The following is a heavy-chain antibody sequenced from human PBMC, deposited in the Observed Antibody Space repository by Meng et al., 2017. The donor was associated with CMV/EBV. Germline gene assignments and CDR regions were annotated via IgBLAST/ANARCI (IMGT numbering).Heavy chain of an antibody. Sequence: SETLSPTCTVSGYFLSSGYSWGWIRQPPGKGREWIGSIYHSGSTYYNPSLKSRPTISVDTSKNQFSLKLSSVTAADTAVYYGASPYSSPSFRAFDIWGQGTMVTVSS. J-gene: IGHJ3*02. CDR2: IYHSGST. CDR1: GYFLSSGYS. V-gene: IGHV4-38-2*02. D-gene: IGHD6-6*01. CDR3: ASPYSSPSFRAFDI.